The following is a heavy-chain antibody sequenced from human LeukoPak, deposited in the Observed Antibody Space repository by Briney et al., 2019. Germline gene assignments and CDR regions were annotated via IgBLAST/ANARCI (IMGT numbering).Heavy chain of an antibody. Sequence: SETLSLTCTVSGGSIRSGGYYWSWIRQHPGKGLEWIGYIYYSGSTYYNPSLKSRVTISVDTSKNQCSLKLSSVTAADTAVYYCARERDGYKIFDYWGQGTLVTVSS. D-gene: IGHD5-24*01. CDR1: GGSIRSGGYY. CDR2: IYYSGST. V-gene: IGHV4-31*03. CDR3: ARERDGYKIFDY. J-gene: IGHJ4*02.